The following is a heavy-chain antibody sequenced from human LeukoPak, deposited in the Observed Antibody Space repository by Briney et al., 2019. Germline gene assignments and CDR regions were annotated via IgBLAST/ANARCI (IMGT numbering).Heavy chain of an antibody. D-gene: IGHD2-15*01. CDR3: ARAIGGYNVMDV. Sequence: PGVSLRLSCAASGFSFSSFWMGWVRQVSGKRPEWVAHIKEDGSKKQYVESLKGRFAIARDNAKNSLYLEMNSLRVEDTGVYYCARAIGGYNVMDVWGQGTTVTVSS. V-gene: IGHV3-7*04. J-gene: IGHJ6*02. CDR2: IKEDGSKK. CDR1: GFSFSSFW.